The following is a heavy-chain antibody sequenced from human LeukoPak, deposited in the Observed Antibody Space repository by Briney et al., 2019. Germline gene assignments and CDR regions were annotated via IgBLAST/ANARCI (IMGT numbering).Heavy chain of an antibody. V-gene: IGHV3-30*02. CDR3: AKDLLRYFDWLLPFDY. CDR1: GFTFSSYG. J-gene: IGHJ4*02. Sequence: PGGSLRLSCAASGFTFSSYGMHWVRQAPGKGLEWVAFIRYDGSNKYYADSVKGRFTISRDNSKNTLYLQMNSLRAEDTAVYYCAKDLLRYFDWLLPFDYWGQGTLVTVSS. CDR2: IRYDGSNK. D-gene: IGHD3-9*01.